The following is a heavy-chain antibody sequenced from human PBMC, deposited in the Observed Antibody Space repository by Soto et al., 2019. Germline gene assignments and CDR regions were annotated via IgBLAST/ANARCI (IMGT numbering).Heavy chain of an antibody. D-gene: IGHD1-1*01. CDR2: IHGGGGAT. V-gene: IGHV3-23*01. J-gene: IGHJ2*01. CDR1: GFTFSAYA. CDR3: AKFEGHPLEYWYLDF. Sequence: EVQLLESGGGLVQPGGSLRLSCAASGFTFSAYAMGWVRQAPGKGLEWVSTIHGGGGATHYSDSVKGRFTISRDDSNNTLYAQMNSPRAEDTAVYYCAKFEGHPLEYWYLDFWGRGTLVTVSS.